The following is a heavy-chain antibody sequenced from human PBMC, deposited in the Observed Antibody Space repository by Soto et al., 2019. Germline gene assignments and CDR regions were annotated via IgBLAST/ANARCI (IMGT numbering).Heavy chain of an antibody. V-gene: IGHV1-8*01. Sequence: ASVKVSCKASGYTFTSYDINWVRQATGQGLEWMGWMNPNSGNTGYAQKFQGRVTMTRNTSISTAYMELSSLRSEDTAVYYCARRLYGSGSYYNVDWFDPWGQGTLVTVSS. CDR1: GYTFTSYD. J-gene: IGHJ5*02. CDR2: MNPNSGNT. CDR3: ARRLYGSGSYYNVDWFDP. D-gene: IGHD3-10*01.